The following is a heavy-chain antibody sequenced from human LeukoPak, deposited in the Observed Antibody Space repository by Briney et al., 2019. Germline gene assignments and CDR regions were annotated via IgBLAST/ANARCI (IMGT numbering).Heavy chain of an antibody. D-gene: IGHD3-22*01. CDR1: GFTFDDYA. V-gene: IGHV3-9*01. CDR2: ISWNSGSI. J-gene: IGHJ4*02. Sequence: GGSLRLSCAASGFTFDDYAMHWVRQAPGKGLEWVSGISWNSGSIGYADSVKGRFTTSRDNAKNSLYLQMNSLRAEDTALYYCAKDRVGYYDSSGYYDYWGQGTLVTVSS. CDR3: AKDRVGYYDSSGYYDY.